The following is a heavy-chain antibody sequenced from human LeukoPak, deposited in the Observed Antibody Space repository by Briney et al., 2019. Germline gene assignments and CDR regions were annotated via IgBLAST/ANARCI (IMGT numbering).Heavy chain of an antibody. J-gene: IGHJ4*01. CDR1: GLNFIDYS. Sequence: GGSLRLSCAASGLNFIDYSMNWVRQAPGKGLEWISYIGISSGNTKYADSVKGRFTISRDKARNSLYLQMNSLRVEDMAMYYCARDHRYAFDNWGHGTLVTVSS. CDR2: IGISSGNT. V-gene: IGHV3-48*01. CDR3: ARDHRYAFDN. D-gene: IGHD5-12*01.